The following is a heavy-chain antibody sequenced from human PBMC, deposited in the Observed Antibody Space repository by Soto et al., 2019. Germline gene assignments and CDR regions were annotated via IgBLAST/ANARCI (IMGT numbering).Heavy chain of an antibody. CDR3: ARDRNGGWFHMDL. J-gene: IGHJ6*01. Sequence: QVQLVESGGGVVQPGRSLRLSCVGSGFPFWHYGMHWVRQAPGKGLEWVAVIWSDGNKESYADSVKGQFAISRDNSKVTLYLEVDCLRVKYTAVYFCARDRNGGWFHMDLWGKGTTVSVSS. V-gene: IGHV3-33*01. D-gene: IGHD6-19*01. CDR1: GFPFWHYG. CDR2: IWSDGNKE.